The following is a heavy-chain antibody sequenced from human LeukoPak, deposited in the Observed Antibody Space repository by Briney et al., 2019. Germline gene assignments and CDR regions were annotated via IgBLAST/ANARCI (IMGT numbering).Heavy chain of an antibody. CDR2: INHSGST. D-gene: IGHD5-18*01. CDR1: GGSFSGYY. CDR3: ARGGEYSSAPFDY. V-gene: IGHV4-34*01. J-gene: IGHJ4*02. Sequence: SETLSLTCAVYGGSFSGYYWSWIRQPPGKGLEWIGEINHSGSTNYNPSLESRVTISVDTSKNQFSLKLSSVTAADTAVYDCARGGEYSSAPFDYWGQGTLVTVSS.